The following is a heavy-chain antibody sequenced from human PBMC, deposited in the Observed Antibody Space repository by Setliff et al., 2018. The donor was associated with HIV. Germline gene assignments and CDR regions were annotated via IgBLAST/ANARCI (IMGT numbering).Heavy chain of an antibody. CDR1: GGSFSDYY. Sequence: SETLSLTCAVYGGSFSDYYWTWIRQSPGKGLEWIGEITHSGSTKYNPSLKSRVTISVDTSKNQFSLKLSSVTAADTAVYYCARHMPRITMIVVPIPYFDYWGQGTQVTVSS. CDR2: ITHSGST. D-gene: IGHD3-22*01. CDR3: ARHMPRITMIVVPIPYFDY. V-gene: IGHV4-34*01. J-gene: IGHJ4*02.